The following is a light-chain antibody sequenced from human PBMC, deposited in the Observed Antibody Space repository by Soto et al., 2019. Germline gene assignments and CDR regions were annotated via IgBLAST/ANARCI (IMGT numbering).Light chain of an antibody. Sequence: DIVMTQSPDSLAVSLGERATVNCKSSQSVLHSSNNKNYLAWYQQKPGQPPKLLIYWASTRESGVPDRISGSGSGTDFTLTISSLQAEDVAVYYCQQYYSTPLTFGGGTKVDI. CDR1: QSVLHSSNNKNY. V-gene: IGKV4-1*01. CDR3: QQYYSTPLT. CDR2: WAS. J-gene: IGKJ4*01.